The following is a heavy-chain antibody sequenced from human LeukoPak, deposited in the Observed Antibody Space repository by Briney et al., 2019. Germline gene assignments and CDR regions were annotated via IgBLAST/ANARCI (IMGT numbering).Heavy chain of an antibody. Sequence: PSETLSLTCTVSDGSISSGFYYWSWIRQPAGKGLEWIGRIYTSGSTKYNSSLKSRVTISVDTSKNQFSLKLSSVTAADTAVYYCARPYNWNYDVGFDPWGQGTLVTVSS. J-gene: IGHJ5*02. CDR2: IYTSGST. CDR3: ARPYNWNYDVGFDP. V-gene: IGHV4-61*02. CDR1: DGSISSGFYY. D-gene: IGHD1-7*01.